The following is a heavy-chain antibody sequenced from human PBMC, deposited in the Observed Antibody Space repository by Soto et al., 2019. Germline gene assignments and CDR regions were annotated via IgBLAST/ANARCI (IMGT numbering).Heavy chain of an antibody. V-gene: IGHV1-69*06. Sequence: SVKVSCKASGGTFSSYAISWVRQAPGQGLEWMGGIIPIFGTANYAQKFQGRVTITADKSTSTAYMELSSLRSEDTAVYYCARDWVAMEPGYYYYGMDVWGQGTKVTVSS. CDR1: GGTFSSYA. J-gene: IGHJ6*02. CDR2: IIPIFGTA. CDR3: ARDWVAMEPGYYYYGMDV. D-gene: IGHD5-18*01.